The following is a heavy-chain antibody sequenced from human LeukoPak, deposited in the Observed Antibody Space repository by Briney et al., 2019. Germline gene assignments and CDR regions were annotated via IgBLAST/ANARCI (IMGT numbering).Heavy chain of an antibody. J-gene: IGHJ4*02. CDR3: ARWGFGESY. Sequence: GGSLRLSCAASGFTFSSYAMHWVRQAPGKGLEWVAVISYDGSNKYYADSVKGRFTIPRDNSKNTLYLQMNSLRAEDTAVYYCARWGFGESYWGQGTLVTVSS. CDR1: GFTFSSYA. CDR2: ISYDGSNK. V-gene: IGHV3-30-3*01. D-gene: IGHD1-26*01.